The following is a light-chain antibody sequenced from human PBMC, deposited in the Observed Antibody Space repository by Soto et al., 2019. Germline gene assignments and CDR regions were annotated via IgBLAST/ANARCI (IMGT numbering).Light chain of an antibody. CDR1: QSTSSW. CDR3: QQYNNNWT. V-gene: IGKV1-5*01. J-gene: IGKJ1*01. CDR2: DAS. Sequence: DIQMTQSPSTLSASAGDRVTITCRASQSTSSWLAWYQQKPGKAPKLLIFDASNLESGVPSRFSGSGSGTDFTLTISSLQPDDFATYYCQQYNNNWTFGQGTKVDIK.